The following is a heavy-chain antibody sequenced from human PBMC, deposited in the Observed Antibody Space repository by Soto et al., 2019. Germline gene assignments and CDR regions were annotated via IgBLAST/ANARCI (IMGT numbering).Heavy chain of an antibody. CDR2: ISPFFGTT. V-gene: IGHV1-69*01. J-gene: IGHJ4*02. CDR3: AREVVTETTWGSFDS. Sequence: QVHLVQSGADGRKSGSSVRVSCTASGGGTLSNDAISWVRQAPGQGLEWLGRISPFFGTTDYSQSFQGRLTMTADASTGTVYMDLRSLKPDDTAVSYCAREVVTETTWGSFDSWGQGTLVTASS. D-gene: IGHD2-21*02. CDR1: GGGTLSNDA.